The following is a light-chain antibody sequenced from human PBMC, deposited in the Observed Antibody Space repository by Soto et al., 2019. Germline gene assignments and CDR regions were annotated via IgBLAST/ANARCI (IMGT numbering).Light chain of an antibody. CDR3: KPSYSTPPMYT. J-gene: IGKJ2*01. V-gene: IGKV1-39*01. CDR1: QSISSY. CDR2: AAS. Sequence: IQMTHSPSSLSASVGDRVTITCRASQSISSYLNWYQQKPGKAPKLLIYAASSLQSGVPSRFSGSGSGTDFNLTISSLQPEDFATYYCKPSYSTPPMYTFGRGTKVDIX.